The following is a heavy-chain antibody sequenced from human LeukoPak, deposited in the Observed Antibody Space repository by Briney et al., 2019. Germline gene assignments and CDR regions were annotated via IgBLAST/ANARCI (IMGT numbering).Heavy chain of an antibody. Sequence: GRSLRLSCAASGLTVSSNYMSWVRQAPGKGLEWVSVIYSGGSTYYADSVKGRFTISRDNSKNTLYLQMNSLRAEDTAVYYCARAYSRDGYNYGFDYWGQGTLVTVSS. J-gene: IGHJ4*02. V-gene: IGHV3-53*01. CDR1: GLTVSSNY. D-gene: IGHD5-24*01. CDR3: ARAYSRDGYNYGFDY. CDR2: IYSGGST.